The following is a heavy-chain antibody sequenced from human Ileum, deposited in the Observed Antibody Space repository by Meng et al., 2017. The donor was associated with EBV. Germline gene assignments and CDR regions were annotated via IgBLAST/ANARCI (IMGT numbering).Heavy chain of an antibody. CDR1: GGFFSGYY. CDR3: AREARSSGYHPGIGP. V-gene: IGHV4-34*01. J-gene: IGHJ5*02. Sequence: QVQLHQVAAGLLKPPETLSLPCSVYGGFFSGYYWSWIRQSPGKGLEWIGEINHSGSTNYNPSLKSRVTISVDTSKNQFSLKLTSVTAADTAVYYCAREARSSGYHPGIGPWGQGTLVTVSS. D-gene: IGHD3-22*01. CDR2: INHSGST.